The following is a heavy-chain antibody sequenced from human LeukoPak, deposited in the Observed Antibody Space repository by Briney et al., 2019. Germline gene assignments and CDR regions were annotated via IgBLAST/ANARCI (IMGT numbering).Heavy chain of an antibody. D-gene: IGHD4-17*01. J-gene: IGHJ4*02. CDR1: GGTFSSYA. CDR3: ASDPLNDYGDVYFDY. Sequence: ASVKVSCKASGGTFSSYAISWVRQAPGQGLEWMGGIIPIFGTANYAQKFQGRVTITADESTSTAYMELSSLRSKDTAVYYCASDPLNDYGDVYFDYWGQGTLVTVSS. CDR2: IIPIFGTA. V-gene: IGHV1-69*13.